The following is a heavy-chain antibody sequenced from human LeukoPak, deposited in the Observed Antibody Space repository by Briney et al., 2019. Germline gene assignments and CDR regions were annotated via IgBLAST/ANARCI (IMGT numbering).Heavy chain of an antibody. CDR1: GGSISSYY. V-gene: IGHV4-59*01. J-gene: IGHJ4*02. Sequence: SETLSLTCTVSGGSISSYYWNWIRQPPGKGLEWIGYIFYSGSTNYNPSLKSRATISVDTSKTQFSLKLNSVTAADTAVYYCARGRPIDYWGQGTLVTVSS. CDR2: IFYSGST. CDR3: ARGRPIDY.